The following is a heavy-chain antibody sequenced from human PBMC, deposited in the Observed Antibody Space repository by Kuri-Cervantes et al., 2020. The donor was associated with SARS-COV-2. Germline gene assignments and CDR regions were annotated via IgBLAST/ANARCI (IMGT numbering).Heavy chain of an antibody. Sequence: SVKVSCKASGGTFSSYAISWVRQAPGQGLEWMGGIIPIFGTANYAQKFQGRVTITADESTSTAYMELSSLRSEDTAVYYCAREPTGYSSTWYGFDPWGQGSLVTVSS. CDR2: IIPIFGTA. J-gene: IGHJ5*02. CDR3: AREPTGYSSTWYGFDP. D-gene: IGHD6-13*01. CDR1: GGTFSSYA. V-gene: IGHV1-69*13.